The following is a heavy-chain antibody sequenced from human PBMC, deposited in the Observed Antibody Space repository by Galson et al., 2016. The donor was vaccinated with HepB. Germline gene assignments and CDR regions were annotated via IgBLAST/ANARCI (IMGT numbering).Heavy chain of an antibody. CDR2: ISYDGSNK. D-gene: IGHD6-19*01. Sequence: SLRLSCAASGFSFNSYPMHWVRQAPGKGLEWVAVISYDGSNKYYADSVKGRFTISRDNFENTLYLQMNSLRADDTAVFYCAREEAVAGTPGAFDIWGPGTVVTVSS. J-gene: IGHJ3*02. V-gene: IGHV3-30-3*01. CDR1: GFSFNSYP. CDR3: AREEAVAGTPGAFDI.